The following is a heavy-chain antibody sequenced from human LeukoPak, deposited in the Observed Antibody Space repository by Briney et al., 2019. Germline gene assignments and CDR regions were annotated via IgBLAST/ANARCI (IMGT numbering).Heavy chain of an antibody. J-gene: IGHJ4*02. CDR2: IYYSGST. Sequence: SETLSLTCTVSDGSISSSSYYWGWIRQPPGKGLEWIGSIYYSGSTYYNPSLKSRVTISVDTSKNQFSLKLSSVTDTDTAVYYCARQDYYDSSGYLFDYWGQGTLVTVSS. CDR3: ARQDYYDSSGYLFDY. CDR1: DGSISSSSYY. D-gene: IGHD3-22*01. V-gene: IGHV4-39*01.